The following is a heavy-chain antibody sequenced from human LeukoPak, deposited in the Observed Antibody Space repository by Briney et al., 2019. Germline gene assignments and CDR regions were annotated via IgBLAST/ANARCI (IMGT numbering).Heavy chain of an antibody. CDR3: ARDNPGIAVAGDSYYYYYYMDV. CDR2: IIPIFGTA. CDR1: GGTFSSYA. Sequence: SVKVSCKASGGTFSSYAISWVRQAPGQGLEWMGGIIPIFGTANYAQKFQGRVTITADKSTSTAYMELSSLRSEDTAVYYCARDNPGIAVAGDSYYYYYYMDVWGKGTTVTVSS. J-gene: IGHJ6*03. D-gene: IGHD6-19*01. V-gene: IGHV1-69*06.